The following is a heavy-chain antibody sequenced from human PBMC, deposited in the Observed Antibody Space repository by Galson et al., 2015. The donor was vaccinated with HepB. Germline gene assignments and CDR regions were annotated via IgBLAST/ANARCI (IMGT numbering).Heavy chain of an antibody. J-gene: IGHJ4*02. Sequence: SLRLSCAASGFTFSGYGMHWVRQAPGKGLEWVTLISYDGRHKHYADSVKGRFTISRDGSENTLYPLMNSLRVEDTAVYYCAKDRVGEGYFDYWGQGALVTVSS. V-gene: IGHV3-30*18. D-gene: IGHD3-10*01. CDR2: ISYDGRHK. CDR3: AKDRVGEGYFDY. CDR1: GFTFSGYG.